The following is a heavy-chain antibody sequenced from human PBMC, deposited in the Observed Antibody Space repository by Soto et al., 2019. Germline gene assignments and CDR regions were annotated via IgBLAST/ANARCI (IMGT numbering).Heavy chain of an antibody. CDR2: IYHSGAT. CDR1: GDSISSSNW. D-gene: IGHD1-1*01. CDR3: ARDLGTGTDF. V-gene: IGHV4-4*02. J-gene: IGHJ4*02. Sequence: QVQLQESGPGLVKPSGTLSLTCAVSGDSISSSNWWSWVRQAPGKGLEWIGEIYHSGATTYNPSLKSRATISVDTSKNHASLKLTSVTAADTAVYFCARDLGTGTDFWGRGTLVPVAS.